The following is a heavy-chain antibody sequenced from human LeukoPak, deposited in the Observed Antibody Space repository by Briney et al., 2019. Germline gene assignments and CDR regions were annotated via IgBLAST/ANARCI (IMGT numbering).Heavy chain of an antibody. Sequence: PSETLSLTCTVSGGSISSYYWSWIRQPPGKGLEWIGYIYYSGSTNYNPSLKSRVTISVDTSKNQFSLKLSSVTAADTAVYYCARQVSTHYYYYYGMDVWGQGTKVTVSS. CDR3: ARQVSTHYYYYYGMDV. CDR1: GGSISSYY. V-gene: IGHV4-59*08. CDR2: IYYSGST. D-gene: IGHD5/OR15-5a*01. J-gene: IGHJ6*02.